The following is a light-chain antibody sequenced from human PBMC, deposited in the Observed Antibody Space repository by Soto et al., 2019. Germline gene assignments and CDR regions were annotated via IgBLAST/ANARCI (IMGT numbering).Light chain of an antibody. V-gene: IGKV3-11*01. CDR1: QSVSSY. Sequence: EIVLTQSPATPSLSPGEGVTLSCRASQSVSSYLAWYQQKPGQAPRLLIYDASNRATGIPARFSGSGSGTDFTLTISSLEPEDFAVYYCQQRSNWPYTFGQGTKLEIK. J-gene: IGKJ2*01. CDR3: QQRSNWPYT. CDR2: DAS.